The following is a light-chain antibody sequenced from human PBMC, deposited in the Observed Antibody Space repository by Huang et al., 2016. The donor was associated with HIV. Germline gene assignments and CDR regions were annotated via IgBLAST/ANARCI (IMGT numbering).Light chain of an antibody. V-gene: IGKV1-39*01. J-gene: IGKJ1*01. CDR3: QQSYTTPPT. CDR2: AAS. Sequence: DIQMTQSPSSLSASVGDRVTITCRASQSISNYLNWYQQRPGKAPKLLISAASSLQSGVSSRFSGSGSGTDFTLSISSLQAEDFVTYYCQQSYTTPPTFGHGTKVEV. CDR1: QSISNY.